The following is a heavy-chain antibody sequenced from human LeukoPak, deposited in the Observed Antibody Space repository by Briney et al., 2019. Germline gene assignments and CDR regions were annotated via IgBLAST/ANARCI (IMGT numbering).Heavy chain of an antibody. D-gene: IGHD6-13*01. Sequence: GGSLRLSCAASGFTFTNAWMTWVRQAPGKGLEWVGRIKSKTDGGTTDYAAPVKGRFTISRDDSKNSLYLQMNSLRTEDTALYYCAKDRSPSPGIAAAGTMDVWGQGTTVTVSS. CDR1: GFTFTNAW. CDR2: IKSKTDGGTT. V-gene: IGHV3-15*05. J-gene: IGHJ6*02. CDR3: AKDRSPSPGIAAAGTMDV.